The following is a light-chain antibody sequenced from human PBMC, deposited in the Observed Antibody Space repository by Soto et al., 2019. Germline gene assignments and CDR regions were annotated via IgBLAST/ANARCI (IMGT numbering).Light chain of an antibody. V-gene: IGLV2-8*01. CDR3: TSYVGSDTWV. CDR2: EVS. CDR1: SGDVGAYKY. Sequence: QSVLTQPPSASGSPGQSVTISCTGTSGDVGAYKYVSWYQQYPGKAPKLMIYEVSKRPSGVPARFSGSKSGNTASLTVSGLQSEDEADYYCTSYVGSDTWVFGGGTKLTVL. J-gene: IGLJ3*02.